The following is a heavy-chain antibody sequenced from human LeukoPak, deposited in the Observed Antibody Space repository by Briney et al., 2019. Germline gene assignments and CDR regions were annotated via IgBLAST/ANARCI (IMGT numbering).Heavy chain of an antibody. J-gene: IGHJ4*02. D-gene: IGHD6-19*01. CDR2: ISYDGSNK. CDR1: GFTFSSYA. V-gene: IGHV3-30*04. Sequence: GGSLRLSCAASGFTFSSYAMHWVRQAPGKGLEWVAVISYDGSNKYYADSVKGRFTISRDNSKNTLYLQMNSLRAEDTPVYYCAREWAVAGFDYWGQGTLVTVSS. CDR3: AREWAVAGFDY.